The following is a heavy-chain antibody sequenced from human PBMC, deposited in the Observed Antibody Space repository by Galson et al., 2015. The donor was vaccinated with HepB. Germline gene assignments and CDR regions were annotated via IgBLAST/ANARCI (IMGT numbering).Heavy chain of an antibody. Sequence: SVKVSCKASGGTFSSYAISWVRQAPGQGLEWMGGIIPIFGTANYAQKFQGRVTITADESTSTAYMELSSLRSEDTAVYYCARDGTNPYKDRIAARRGYYYMDVWGKGTTVTVS. D-gene: IGHD6-6*01. CDR3: ARDGTNPYKDRIAARRGYYYMDV. CDR2: IIPIFGTA. J-gene: IGHJ6*03. V-gene: IGHV1-69*13. CDR1: GGTFSSYA.